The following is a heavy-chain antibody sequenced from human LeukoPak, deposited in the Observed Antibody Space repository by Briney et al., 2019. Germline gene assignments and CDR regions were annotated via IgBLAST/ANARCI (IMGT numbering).Heavy chain of an antibody. CDR1: GYTFTGYH. J-gene: IGHJ4*02. CDR2: INPNSGGT. Sequence: GASVKVSCKASGYTFTGYHMHWVRQAPGQGLEWMRWINPNSGGTNYAQKFQGRVTMTRDTSISTAYMELSRLRSDDTAVYYCARVLYCSGGSCYPADYWGQGTLVTVSS. V-gene: IGHV1-2*02. CDR3: ARVLYCSGGSCYPADY. D-gene: IGHD2-15*01.